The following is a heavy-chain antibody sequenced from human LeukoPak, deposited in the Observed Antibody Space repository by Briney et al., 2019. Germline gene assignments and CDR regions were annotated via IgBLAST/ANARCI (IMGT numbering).Heavy chain of an antibody. Sequence: GGSLRLSCAASGFTFSNYGMHWVRQAPGKGLEWVAVIFYDGSNKYYGDSVKGRFTISRDNSKNTVYLQMNSLRAEDTAVYYCAKDYAEVGATANDYWGQGTLVTVSS. CDR1: GFTFSNYG. V-gene: IGHV3-33*06. CDR2: IFYDGSNK. CDR3: AKDYAEVGATANDY. J-gene: IGHJ4*02. D-gene: IGHD1-26*01.